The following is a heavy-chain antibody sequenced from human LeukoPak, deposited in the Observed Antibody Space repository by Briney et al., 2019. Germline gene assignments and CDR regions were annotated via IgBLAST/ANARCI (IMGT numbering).Heavy chain of an antibody. CDR1: GGSIVNYY. D-gene: IGHD2-21*02. J-gene: IGHJ5*02. CDR3: ARERSLGVVTAITWFDP. CDR2: IHSSGIT. V-gene: IGHV4-4*07. Sequence: SETLSLTCAVSGGSIVNYYWSWIRQPAGKGLEWIGRIHSSGITHYNPSLKSRVTMSVDTSTNHFSLKLSSVTAADTAVYYCARERSLGVVTAITWFDPWGQGTLVTVSS.